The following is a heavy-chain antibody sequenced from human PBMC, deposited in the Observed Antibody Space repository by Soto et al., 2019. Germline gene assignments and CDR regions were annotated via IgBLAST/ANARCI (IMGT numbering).Heavy chain of an antibody. CDR2: IFHSGNA. V-gene: IGHV4-59*01. J-gene: IGHJ4*01. CDR1: GGSMRNVY. D-gene: IGHD2-15*01. Sequence: PETLSLTCTVSGGSMRNVYRSWIRQPPGKRQEWIGFIFHSGNAKYNPSPKSRVTISIATSKSQFSLSLDSVTAADTAVYFCARAHAPTLPFDYWGLGTLVTVSS. CDR3: ARAHAPTLPFDY.